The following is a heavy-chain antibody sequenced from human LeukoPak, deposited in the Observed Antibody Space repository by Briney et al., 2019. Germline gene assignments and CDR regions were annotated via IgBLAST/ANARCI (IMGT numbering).Heavy chain of an antibody. CDR1: GGTFNIYA. CDR2: IIPILGIT. J-gene: IGHJ3*02. Sequence: SVTVSYMSSGGTFNIYAISWVRQAPGQGLEGMGRIIPILGITNYAQKFQGRVTITADKSTSTAYMELSSLRSEDTAVYYCASRPDHYYDSSGYQVADAFDIWGQGTMVTVSS. CDR3: ASRPDHYYDSSGYQVADAFDI. D-gene: IGHD3-22*01. V-gene: IGHV1-69*04.